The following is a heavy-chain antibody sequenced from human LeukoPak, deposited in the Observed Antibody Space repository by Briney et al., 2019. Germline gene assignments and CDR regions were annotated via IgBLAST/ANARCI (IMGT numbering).Heavy chain of an antibody. CDR2: ANVRGTA. CDR3: AREFSGTYYADY. CDR1: GGSISSYY. V-gene: IGHV4-59*12. D-gene: IGHD1-26*01. Sequence: SETLSLTCTVSGGSISSYYWSWIRQPPGKGLEWIGDANVRGTANYNPTLKSRATISIDTSKNQFSLQLTSVTAADTALYYCAREFSGTYYADYWGQGTLVTVSS. J-gene: IGHJ4*02.